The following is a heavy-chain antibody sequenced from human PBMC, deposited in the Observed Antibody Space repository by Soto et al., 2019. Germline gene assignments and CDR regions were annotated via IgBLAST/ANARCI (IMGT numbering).Heavy chain of an antibody. CDR1: AFTFNNYA. D-gene: IGHD3-10*01. Sequence: EVHLLESGGDLVQPGGSLRLSCVASAFTFNNYAMSWVRQAPGKGLEWVASISASGGNTYFADSVKGRFTISRDNSKNTLDLQMNSLRAEDTAVYFCAKGKDPTSGAPLRPFDYWGQGTLVTVSS. J-gene: IGHJ4*02. CDR3: AKGKDPTSGAPLRPFDY. V-gene: IGHV3-23*01. CDR2: ISASGGNT.